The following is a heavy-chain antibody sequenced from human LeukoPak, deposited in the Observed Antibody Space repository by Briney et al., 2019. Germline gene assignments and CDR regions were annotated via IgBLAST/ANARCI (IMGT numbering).Heavy chain of an antibody. CDR2: ISISGGTI. J-gene: IGHJ4*02. V-gene: IGHV3-11*04. CDR3: ARVGQFDS. CDR1: GFTFTDYW. Sequence: GGSLRLSCAASGFTFTDYWVSWIRQAPGKGLEWISYISISGGTIYYAESVKGRFTISRDNAKSSLYLQMNSLRGEDTAVYYCARVGQFDSWGQGTLVTVSS.